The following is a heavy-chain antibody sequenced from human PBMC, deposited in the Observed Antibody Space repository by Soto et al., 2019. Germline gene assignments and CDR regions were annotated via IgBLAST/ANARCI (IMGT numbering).Heavy chain of an antibody. CDR2: IWYDGSNK. J-gene: IGHJ4*02. D-gene: IGHD3-10*01. Sequence: QVQLVESGGGVVQPGRSLRLSCAASGFTFSSYGMHWVRQAPGKGLEWVAVIWYDGSNKYYADSVKGRFTISRDNSKNSLYLQMNSLRAEDTAVYYCARDSMDYGSGSYYNVPGYWGQGTLVTVSS. V-gene: IGHV3-33*01. CDR3: ARDSMDYGSGSYYNVPGY. CDR1: GFTFSSYG.